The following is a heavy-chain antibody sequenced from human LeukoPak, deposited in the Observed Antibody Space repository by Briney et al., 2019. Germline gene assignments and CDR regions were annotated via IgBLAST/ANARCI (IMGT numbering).Heavy chain of an antibody. CDR1: GGSFSGYY. CDR2: INHSGST. D-gene: IGHD6-19*01. CDR3: ATLAVAGMDY. Sequence: PSETLSLTCAVYGGSFSGYYWSWIRQPPGKGLEWIGEINHSGSTNYNPSLKSRVTISVDTSKNQFSLKLSSVTAADTAVYYCATLAVAGMDYWGQETLVTVSS. J-gene: IGHJ4*02. V-gene: IGHV4-34*01.